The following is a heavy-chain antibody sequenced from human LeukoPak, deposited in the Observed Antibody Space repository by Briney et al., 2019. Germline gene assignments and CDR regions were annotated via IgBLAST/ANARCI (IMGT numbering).Heavy chain of an antibody. D-gene: IGHD7-27*01. CDR2: IYNGGST. CDR3: ARVNRGSASTFEY. Sequence: PGGSLRLSCAASGFTVSSNHMSWVRQAPGKGLGWVSVIYNGGSTLYADSVKGRFTISRDNSKNTLYLQMNSLRAEDTAVYYCARVNRGSASTFEYWGQGTLVTVSS. CDR1: GFTVSSNH. J-gene: IGHJ4*02. V-gene: IGHV3-53*01.